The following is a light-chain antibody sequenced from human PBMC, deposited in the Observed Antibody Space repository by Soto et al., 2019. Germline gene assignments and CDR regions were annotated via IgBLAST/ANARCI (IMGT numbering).Light chain of an antibody. CDR1: GGSIATNY. V-gene: IGLV6-57*02. Sequence: NFMLTQPHSVSESPGKTVTISCTGSGGSIATNYMQWHQQRPGSAPTTVIYEDDKRPSGVPDRFSGSIDRSSNSASLIISGLKTEDEADYYCQSHDSTNVVFGRGTKLTVL. CDR3: QSHDSTNVV. J-gene: IGLJ2*01. CDR2: EDD.